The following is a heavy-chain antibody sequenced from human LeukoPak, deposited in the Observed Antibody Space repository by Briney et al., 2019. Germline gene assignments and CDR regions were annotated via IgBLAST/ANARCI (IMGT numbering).Heavy chain of an antibody. D-gene: IGHD6-19*01. CDR2: IIPIFGIA. Sequence: SVKVSCKASGGTFSSYAISWERQAPGQGLEWMGRIIPIFGIANYAQKFQGRVTITADKSTSTAYMELSSLRSEDTAVYYCARDASAGTPEYFQHWGQGTLVTVSS. J-gene: IGHJ1*01. CDR1: GGTFSSYA. CDR3: ARDASAGTPEYFQH. V-gene: IGHV1-69*04.